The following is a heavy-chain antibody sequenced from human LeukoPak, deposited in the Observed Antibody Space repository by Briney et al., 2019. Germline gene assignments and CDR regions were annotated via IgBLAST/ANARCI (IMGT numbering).Heavy chain of an antibody. V-gene: IGHV3-7*03. CDR1: GFTFSSYW. D-gene: IGHD2-15*01. Sequence: QSGGSLRLSCAASGFTFSSYWMSWVRQAPGKGLEWVANIKQDGSEKYYVDSVNGRFTISRDNAKNSLYLQMNSLRAEDTAVYYCARDVRLGYCSGGSCAGVAFDIWGQGTMVTVSS. CDR2: IKQDGSEK. J-gene: IGHJ3*02. CDR3: ARDVRLGYCSGGSCAGVAFDI.